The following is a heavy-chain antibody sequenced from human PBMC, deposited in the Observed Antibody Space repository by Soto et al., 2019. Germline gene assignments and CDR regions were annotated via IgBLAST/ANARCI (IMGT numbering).Heavy chain of an antibody. CDR1: GYTFTSYY. V-gene: IGHV1-46*01. J-gene: IGHJ4*02. CDR2: INPSGGST. Sequence: QVQLVQSGAEVQKPGTSWKVSCTAYGYTFTSYYMHWVRQAPGQGLEWMGIINPSGGSTSYAQKFQGRVTMTRNTCRSTVYMELSSLRSEDTAGAYCAIAATDGGGEARPGVGDYWGQGTLVTVSS. CDR3: AIAATDGGGEARPGVGDY. D-gene: IGHD6-6*01.